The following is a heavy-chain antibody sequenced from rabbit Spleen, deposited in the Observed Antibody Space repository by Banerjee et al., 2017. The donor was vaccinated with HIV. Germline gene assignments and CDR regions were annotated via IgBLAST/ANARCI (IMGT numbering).Heavy chain of an antibody. D-gene: IGHD2-1*01. V-gene: IGHV1S7*01. CDR1: RFDFSNYY. CDR2: TEPVFGTT. CDR3: VRDQAGNADYGPYYLNL. Sequence: QSLEESGGGLVQPGGSLTLSCKASRFDFSNYYMTWVRQAPGKGLEWIGLTEPVFGTTDYANWVNGRFTISSHNAQNTLYLQLSSLTAADTATYFCVRDQAGNADYGPYYLNLWGPGTLVTVS. J-gene: IGHJ4*01.